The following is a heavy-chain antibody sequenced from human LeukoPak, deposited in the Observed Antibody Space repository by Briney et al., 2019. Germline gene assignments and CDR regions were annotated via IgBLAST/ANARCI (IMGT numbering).Heavy chain of an antibody. Sequence: PSETLSLTCTVSGGSISSYYLRWIRQPPGKGLEWIGYIYYSGSTNYNPSLKSRVTISVDTSKNQFSLKLSSVTAADTAVYYCARGARWLVDYWGQGTLVTVSS. CDR3: ARGARWLVDY. V-gene: IGHV4-59*01. D-gene: IGHD6-19*01. CDR2: IYYSGST. CDR1: GGSISSYY. J-gene: IGHJ4*02.